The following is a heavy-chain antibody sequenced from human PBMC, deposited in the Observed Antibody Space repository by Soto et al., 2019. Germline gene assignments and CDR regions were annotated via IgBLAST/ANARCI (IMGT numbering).Heavy chain of an antibody. J-gene: IGHJ4*02. CDR3: ARTYDSNGYANEFDS. CDR2: IYDNGIT. CDR1: GRSITSYY. D-gene: IGHD3-22*01. Sequence: QVVLQESGPGLVKPSETLSLTCSVCGRSITSYYWSWVRQPPGKGLEWIGYIYDNGITSQNPSLKSRVTMSADTSQNQFSLKLTSVTGADTAVYFCARTYDSNGYANEFDSWGQGILVTVTS. V-gene: IGHV4-59*12.